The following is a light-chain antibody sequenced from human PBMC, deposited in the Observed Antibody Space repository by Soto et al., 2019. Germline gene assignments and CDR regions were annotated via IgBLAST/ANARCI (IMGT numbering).Light chain of an antibody. CDR2: DAS. Sequence: EIVLTQSPATLSLSPGERATLSCRASQSVSSYLAWYQQKPGQAPRLLIYDASNRATGIPARFSGSGSGTDFPLTISSLEPEDFAVYYWQQRSNWRPTFGGGTKVEIK. J-gene: IGKJ4*01. CDR1: QSVSSY. V-gene: IGKV3-11*01. CDR3: QQRSNWRPT.